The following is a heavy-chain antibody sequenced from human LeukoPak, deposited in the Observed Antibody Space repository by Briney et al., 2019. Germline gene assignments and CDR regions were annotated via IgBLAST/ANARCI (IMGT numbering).Heavy chain of an antibody. CDR3: ARLQSANHDNGYYTGGFYYMDV. Sequence: SETLSLTCSVSGGSMSNNYWGWIRQPPGRGLEWVGYISYTGSTSYTPSLKSRVSIFLETPRNQFSLEVSSVIPADTAVYYCARLQSANHDNGYYTGGFYYMDVWGKGTTVTVSS. CDR1: GGSMSNNY. CDR2: ISYTGST. J-gene: IGHJ6*03. D-gene: IGHD4-17*01. V-gene: IGHV4-59*08.